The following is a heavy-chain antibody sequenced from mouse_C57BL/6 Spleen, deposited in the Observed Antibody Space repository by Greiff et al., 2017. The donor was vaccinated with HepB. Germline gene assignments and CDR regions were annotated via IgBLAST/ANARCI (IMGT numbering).Heavy chain of an antibody. Sequence: EVQLQQSGPELVKPGASVKISCKASGYTFTDYYMNWVKQSHGKSLEWIGDINPNNGGTSYNQKFKGKATLTVDKSSSTAYMELRSLTSEDSAVYYCARYDYDEDYWGQGTTLTGSS. CDR3: ARYDYDEDY. CDR2: INPNNGGT. D-gene: IGHD2-4*01. J-gene: IGHJ2*01. CDR1: GYTFTDYY. V-gene: IGHV1-26*01.